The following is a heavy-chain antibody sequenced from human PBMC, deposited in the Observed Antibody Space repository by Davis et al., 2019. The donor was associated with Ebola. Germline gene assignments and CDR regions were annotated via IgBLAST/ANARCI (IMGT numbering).Heavy chain of an antibody. J-gene: IGHJ6*02. D-gene: IGHD6-6*01. CDR1: GFTFRGYD. Sequence: GGSLRLSCTASGFTFRGYDMSWVRQAPGKGLEWVSGISWNSGSIGYADSVKGRFTISRDNAKNSLYLQMNSLRAEDTALYYCAKEIAARFGFYYYGMDVWGQGTTVTVSS. CDR3: AKEIAARFGFYYYGMDV. V-gene: IGHV3-9*01. CDR2: ISWNSGSI.